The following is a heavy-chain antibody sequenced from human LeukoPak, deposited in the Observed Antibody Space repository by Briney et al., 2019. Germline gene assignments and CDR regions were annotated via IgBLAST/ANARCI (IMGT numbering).Heavy chain of an antibody. CDR2: ISFDGSNK. V-gene: IGHV3-30*18. J-gene: IGHJ4*02. D-gene: IGHD6-19*01. CDR3: AKSGSSGWYTRVDY. CDR1: GFTFSSYG. Sequence: GGSLRPSCAASGFTFSSYGMHWVRQAPGKGLEWVAVISFDGSNKYYADSVKGRFTISRDNSKNTLYLQMNSLRAEDTAVYYCAKSGSSGWYTRVDYWGQGTLVTVSS.